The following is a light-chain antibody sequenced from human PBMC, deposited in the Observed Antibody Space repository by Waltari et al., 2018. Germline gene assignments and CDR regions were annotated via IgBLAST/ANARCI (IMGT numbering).Light chain of an antibody. CDR3: QQYNGYPYT. V-gene: IGKV1-5*03. CDR1: KTISGW. Sequence: DIQMTQSPSTMSASIGDRVTITCRASKTISGWLACYQQKPGKAPKLLIYKASSLDSGVPSRFSGSGSGTEFSLTISSLQPDDFATYYCQQYNGYPYTFGQGTDLEIK. J-gene: IGKJ2*01. CDR2: KAS.